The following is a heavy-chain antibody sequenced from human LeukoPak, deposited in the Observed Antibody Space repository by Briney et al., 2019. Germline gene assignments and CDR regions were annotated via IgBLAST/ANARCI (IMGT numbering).Heavy chain of an antibody. Sequence: PGGSLRLSCAASGFIFSSYSMNWVRQAPGKGLEWIAYISGTSRTIYYADSVKGRSTISRDNAKSSLYLQMNSLRDDDTAVYYCARDRYGGYERDYWGQGILVTVSS. V-gene: IGHV3-48*02. CDR3: ARDRYGGYERDY. J-gene: IGHJ4*02. CDR2: ISGTSRTI. D-gene: IGHD5-12*01. CDR1: GFIFSSYS.